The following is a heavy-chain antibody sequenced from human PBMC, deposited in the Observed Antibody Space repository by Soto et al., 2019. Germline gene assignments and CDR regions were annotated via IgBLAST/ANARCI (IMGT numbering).Heavy chain of an antibody. CDR2: IYYSGST. CDR3: ARSKVTVITPNWFDP. V-gene: IGHV4-59*01. D-gene: IGHD3-22*01. Sequence: SETLSLTCTVSGGSISSYYWSWIRQPPGKGLEWIGYIYYSGSTNYNPSLKSRVTISVDTSKNQFSLKLSSVTAADTAVYYCARSKVTVITPNWFDPWGQGALVTVSS. J-gene: IGHJ5*02. CDR1: GGSISSYY.